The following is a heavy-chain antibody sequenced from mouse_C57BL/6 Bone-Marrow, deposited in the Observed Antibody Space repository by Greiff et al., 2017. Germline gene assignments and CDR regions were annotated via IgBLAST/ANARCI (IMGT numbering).Heavy chain of an antibody. CDR2: IDLANGNT. V-gene: IGHV14-3*01. CDR3: AKERESD. J-gene: IGHJ4*01. CDR1: GFNIKNTY. Sequence: EVKLMESVAELVRPGASVKLSCTASGFNIKNTYMHWLKQRPKQGLEWIGRIDLANGNTKYAPKFQGNPTITADTSSNTAYPQLSSLTSEDTAIYYCAKERESDWGQGTSDTDSS.